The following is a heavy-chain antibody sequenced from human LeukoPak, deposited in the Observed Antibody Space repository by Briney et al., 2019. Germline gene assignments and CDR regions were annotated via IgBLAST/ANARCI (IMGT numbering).Heavy chain of an antibody. V-gene: IGHV3-73*01. CDR3: TVSGNYPSDAFDI. CDR2: IRSKANSYAT. CDR1: GFTFSGSA. D-gene: IGHD1-26*01. J-gene: IGHJ3*02. Sequence: HPGGSLRLSCAASGFTFSGSAMHWVRQASGKGLEWVGRIRSKANSYATAYAASVKGRFTISRDDSKNTAYLQMNSLKTEDTAVYYCTVSGNYPSDAFDIRGQGIMVTVSS.